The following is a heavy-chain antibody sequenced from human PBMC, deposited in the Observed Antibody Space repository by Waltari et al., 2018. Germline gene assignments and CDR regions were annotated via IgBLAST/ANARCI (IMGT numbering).Heavy chain of an antibody. CDR3: ATQTSITGTSAGAFDI. Sequence: QLQLQESGPGLVKPSETLSLTCTVSGGSISSSPSYWGWIRQPPRKGREWIGSIYYSGSTYYNPSLKSRLTISVDTSKNQFSLKLSSVTAADTAVYYCATQTSITGTSAGAFDIWGQGTMVTVSS. CDR1: GGSISSSPSY. J-gene: IGHJ3*02. D-gene: IGHD1-7*01. CDR2: IYYSGST. V-gene: IGHV4-39*01.